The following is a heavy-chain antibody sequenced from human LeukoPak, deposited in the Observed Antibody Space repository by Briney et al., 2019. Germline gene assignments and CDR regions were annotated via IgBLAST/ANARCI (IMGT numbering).Heavy chain of an antibody. V-gene: IGHV3-23*01. J-gene: IGHJ4*02. D-gene: IGHD5-24*01. CDR2: ISGSGGST. CDR1: GFAFSSYA. CDR3: AKIPNVEIYFDY. Sequence: PGGSLRLSCAASGFAFSSYAMSWVRQAPGKGLEWVSAISGSGGSTYYADSVKGRFTISRDNSKNTLYLQMNSLRAEDTAVYYCAKIPNVEIYFDYWGQGTLVTVSS.